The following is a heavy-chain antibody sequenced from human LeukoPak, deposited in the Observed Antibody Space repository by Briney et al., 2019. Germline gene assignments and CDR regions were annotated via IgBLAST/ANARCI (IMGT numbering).Heavy chain of an antibody. CDR3: ARSRYYGSGSYF. CDR2: IYSGGST. Sequence: GGSLRLSCAASGFTVSSNYMSWVRQAPGKGLEWVSVIYSGGSTYYADSVKGRFTISRDNSKNTLYLQMNSLRAEDTAVYCCARSRYYGSGSYFWGQGTLVTVSS. J-gene: IGHJ4*02. V-gene: IGHV3-66*01. D-gene: IGHD3-10*01. CDR1: GFTVSSNY.